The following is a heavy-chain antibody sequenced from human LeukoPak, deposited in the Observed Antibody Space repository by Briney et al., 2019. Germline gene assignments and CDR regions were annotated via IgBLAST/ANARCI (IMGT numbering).Heavy chain of an antibody. V-gene: IGHV4-4*07. J-gene: IGHJ6*03. Sequence: SETLSLTCTVSGGSISSYYWSWIRQPAGKGLEWIGRIYTSGSTNYNPSLTSRVTMSVDTSKNQFSLKLSSVTAADTAVYYCASAYSSGWNGSYYYYMDVWGKGTTVTVSS. CDR2: IYTSGST. CDR1: GGSISSYY. D-gene: IGHD6-19*01. CDR3: ASAYSSGWNGSYYYYMDV.